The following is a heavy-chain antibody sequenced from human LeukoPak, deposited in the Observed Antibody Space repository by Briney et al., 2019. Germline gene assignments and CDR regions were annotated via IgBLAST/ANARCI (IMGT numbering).Heavy chain of an antibody. CDR3: ARGPGLNWFDP. CDR2: IYYSGST. V-gene: IGHV4-59*01. CDR1: GGSISSYY. J-gene: IGHJ5*02. Sequence: PSETLSLTCTVSGGSISSYYWSWIRQPPGKGLEWIGYIYYSGSTNYNPSLKSRVTISVDTSKNQFSLKLTSVSGADTAVYYCARGPGLNWFDPWGQGTLVTVSS.